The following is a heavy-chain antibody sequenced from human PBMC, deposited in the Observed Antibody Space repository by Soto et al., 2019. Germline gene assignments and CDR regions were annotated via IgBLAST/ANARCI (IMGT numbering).Heavy chain of an antibody. CDR2: IYYSGST. CDR1: VGSISSYY. CDR3: ARQVRGYSGYDQYFDY. D-gene: IGHD5-12*01. J-gene: IGHJ4*02. V-gene: IGHV4-59*08. Sequence: PSETLSLTCTVSVGSISSYYWSWIRQPPGKGLEWIGYIYYSGSTNYNPSLKSRVTISVDTSKNQFSLKLSSVTAADTAVYYCARQVRGYSGYDQYFDYWGQGTLVTVSS.